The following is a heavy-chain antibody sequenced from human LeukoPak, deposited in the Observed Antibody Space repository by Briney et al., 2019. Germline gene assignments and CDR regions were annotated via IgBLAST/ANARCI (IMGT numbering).Heavy chain of an antibody. CDR3: ATPVTTRYEGHY. CDR1: GFTFTRSA. CDR2: IVVGSGDT. D-gene: IGHD1-1*01. V-gene: IGHV1-58*02. Sequence: GTSVKVSCKPSGFTFTRSAMQWVRQGRGQRLEWIGWIVVGSGDTNYAQKFQERVTITRDKATRTAYMELSSLTSEDTAVYYCATPVTTRYEGHYWGQGTLVTVSS. J-gene: IGHJ4*02.